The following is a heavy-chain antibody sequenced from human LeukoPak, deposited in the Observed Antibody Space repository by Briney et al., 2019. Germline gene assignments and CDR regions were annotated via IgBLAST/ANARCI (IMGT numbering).Heavy chain of an antibody. CDR1: GYSISSGYY. V-gene: IGHV4-38-2*02. J-gene: IGHJ5*02. Sequence: SETLSLTCTVSGYSISSGYYWGWIRQPPGKGLEWIGSMYHSGSTYYNPSLKSRVTISVNTSKNQFSLKLSSVTAADTAVYYCARVPGPNWFDPWGQGTLVTVSS. CDR3: ARVPGPNWFDP. CDR2: MYHSGST.